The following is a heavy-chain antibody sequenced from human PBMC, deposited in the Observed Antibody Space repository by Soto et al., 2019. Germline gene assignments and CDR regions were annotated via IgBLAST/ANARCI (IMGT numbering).Heavy chain of an antibody. V-gene: IGHV3-33*01. D-gene: IGHD3-9*01. CDR2: IWYDGSNK. J-gene: IGHJ6*02. CDR3: ARAGNYDMAPPSAYGMDV. Sequence: GGSKRVSCTAAGCNFSSYGRHWVRKKTGKGLEWVAVIWYDGSNKYYADSVKGRFTISRDNSKNTLYLQMNSLRAEDTAVYYCARAGNYDMAPPSAYGMDVWGQGTTVTVSS. CDR1: GCNFSSYG.